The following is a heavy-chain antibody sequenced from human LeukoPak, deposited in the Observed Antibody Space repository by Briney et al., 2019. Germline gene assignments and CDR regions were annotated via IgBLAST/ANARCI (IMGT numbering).Heavy chain of an antibody. Sequence: ASVKVSCKASGGTFSSYAISWVRQAPGQGLEWMGGIIPIFGTANYAQKFQGRVTITTDESTSTAYMELSSLRSEDTAVYYCARSREVATIWEFYYWGQGTLVTVSS. CDR3: ARSREVATIWEFYY. V-gene: IGHV1-69*05. CDR1: GGTFSSYA. D-gene: IGHD5-24*01. CDR2: IIPIFGTA. J-gene: IGHJ4*02.